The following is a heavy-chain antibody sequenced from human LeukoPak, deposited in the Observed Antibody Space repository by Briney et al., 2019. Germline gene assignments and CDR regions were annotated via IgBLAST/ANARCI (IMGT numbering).Heavy chain of an antibody. CDR2: ISGYNGVT. J-gene: IGHJ4*02. V-gene: IGHV1-18*01. CDR3: ARAHDFWATRKGDYFDP. Sequence: ASVKVSCKASGYKFASYYINWVRQAPGQGLEWMGWISGYNGVTNYAQRFQDKITMTVDKSTTTVYLELNSLTFDDTAVYYCARAHDFWATRKGDYFDPWGQGTLVTVSS. CDR1: GYKFASYY. D-gene: IGHD3-3*01.